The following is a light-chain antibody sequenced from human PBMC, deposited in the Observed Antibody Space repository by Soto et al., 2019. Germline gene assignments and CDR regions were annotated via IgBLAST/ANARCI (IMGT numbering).Light chain of an antibody. CDR1: TGAVTGSHY. V-gene: IGLV7-46*01. Sequence: QAGVTQEPSLTVSPGGTVTLTCGSSTGAVTGSHYPYWLQQKPGQGPRTLIYDTNNKQSWTPARFSGSLLGGKAALTLSGAQPDDEADYYCLLSYSGARVWVFGGGTKLTVL. J-gene: IGLJ3*02. CDR3: LLSYSGARVWV. CDR2: DTN.